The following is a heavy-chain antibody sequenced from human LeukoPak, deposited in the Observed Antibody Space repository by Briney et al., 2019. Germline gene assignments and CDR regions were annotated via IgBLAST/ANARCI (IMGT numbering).Heavy chain of an antibody. J-gene: IGHJ3*02. CDR3: ASSGHGDYLNDAFDI. CDR2: IIPIFGTA. D-gene: IGHD4-17*01. V-gene: IGHV1-69*13. CDR1: GGTFSSYA. Sequence: SVKVSCKASGGTFSSYAISWVRQAPGQGLEWMGGIIPIFGTANYAQKFQGRVTITADESTSTAYMDLSSLRSEDTAVYYCASSGHGDYLNDAFDIWGQGTMVTVSS.